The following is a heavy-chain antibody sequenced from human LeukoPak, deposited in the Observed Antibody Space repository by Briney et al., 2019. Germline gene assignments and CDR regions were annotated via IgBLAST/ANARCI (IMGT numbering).Heavy chain of an antibody. D-gene: IGHD2-2*01. CDR3: ARDHAYRADY. Sequence: GGSLRLSCAASGFTFSNDWMCWVRQAPGKGLEWVANINQDESKKDYADSVKGRFTISRDNAKNSLYLQMSSLTAEDTAIYYCARDHAYRADYWGQGTLVTVSS. CDR2: INQDESKK. CDR1: GFTFSNDW. J-gene: IGHJ4*02. V-gene: IGHV3-7*01.